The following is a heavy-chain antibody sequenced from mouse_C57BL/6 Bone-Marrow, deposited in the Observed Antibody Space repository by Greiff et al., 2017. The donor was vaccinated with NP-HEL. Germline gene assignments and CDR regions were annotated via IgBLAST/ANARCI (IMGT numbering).Heavy chain of an antibody. CDR2: IWSGGST. Sequence: VKLQESGPGLVQPSQSLSITCTVSGFSLTSYGVHWVRQSPGKGLEWLGVIWSGGSTDYNAAFISRLSISKDNAKSQVFFKMNSLQADDTAIYYCARKRGSSYGYFDVWGTGTTVTVSS. J-gene: IGHJ1*03. V-gene: IGHV2-2*01. CDR1: GFSLTSYG. D-gene: IGHD1-1*01. CDR3: ARKRGSSYGYFDV.